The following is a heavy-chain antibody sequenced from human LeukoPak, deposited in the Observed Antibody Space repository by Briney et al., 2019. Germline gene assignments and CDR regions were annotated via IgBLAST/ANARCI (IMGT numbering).Heavy chain of an antibody. CDR1: GGSISSSSYY. CDR2: IYYSGST. Sequence: SETLSLTCTVSGGSISSSSYYWGWIRQPPGKGLEWIGSIYYSGSTYYNPSLKSRVTISVDTSKDQFSLKLSSVTAADTAVYYCARRATYYYYGMDVWGQGTTVTVSS. J-gene: IGHJ6*02. V-gene: IGHV4-39*01. CDR3: ARRATYYYYGMDV. D-gene: IGHD5-24*01.